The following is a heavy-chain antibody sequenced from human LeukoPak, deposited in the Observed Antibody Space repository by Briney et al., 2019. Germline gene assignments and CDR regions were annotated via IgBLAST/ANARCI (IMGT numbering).Heavy chain of an antibody. D-gene: IGHD2-2*02. CDR2: ISSSSSYI. Sequence: PGGSLRLSCAASGFTFSSYSMNWVRQAPGKGLGWVSSISSSSSYIYYADSVKGRFTISRDNAKNSLYLQMNSLRAEDTAVYYCARDGCSSTRCYMGPGYYYMDVWSKGTTVTVSS. CDR3: ARDGCSSTRCYMGPGYYYMDV. CDR1: GFTFSSYS. J-gene: IGHJ6*03. V-gene: IGHV3-21*01.